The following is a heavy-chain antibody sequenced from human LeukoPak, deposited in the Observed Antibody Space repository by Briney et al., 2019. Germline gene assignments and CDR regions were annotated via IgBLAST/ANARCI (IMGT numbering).Heavy chain of an antibody. CDR3: AKDGGYSSGWSASFDY. D-gene: IGHD6-19*01. CDR2: IRYDGSNK. CDR1: GFTFSSYG. J-gene: IGHJ4*02. Sequence: EGSLRLSCAASGFTFSSYGMHWVRQAPGKGLEWVAFIRYDGSNKYYADSVKGRFTISRDNSKNTLYLQMNSLRAEDTAVYYCAKDGGYSSGWSASFDYWGQGTLVTVSS. V-gene: IGHV3-30*02.